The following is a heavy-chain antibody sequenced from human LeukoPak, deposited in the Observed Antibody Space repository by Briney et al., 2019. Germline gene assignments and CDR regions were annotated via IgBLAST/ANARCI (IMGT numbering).Heavy chain of an antibody. CDR2: ISGSGGST. CDR3: AKDGDNWSGYSGWFDP. V-gene: IGHV3-23*01. J-gene: IGHJ5*02. Sequence: GGSLRLSCAASGFTFSSYAMSWVRQAPGKGLEWVSAISGSGGSTYYADSVKGRFTISRDNSKNTLYLQMNSLRAEDTAVYYCAKDGDNWSGYSGWFDPWGQGTLVTVSS. D-gene: IGHD3-3*01. CDR1: GFTFSSYA.